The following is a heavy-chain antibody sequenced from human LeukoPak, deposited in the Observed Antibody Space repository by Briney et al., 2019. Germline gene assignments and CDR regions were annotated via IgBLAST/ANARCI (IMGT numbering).Heavy chain of an antibody. CDR2: IYSGGST. V-gene: IGHV3-66*01. CDR3: ARGHHYYDSSAYYY. Sequence: GGSLRLSCAASGFSFSSNAMSWVRQAPGKGLEWVSVIYSGGSTYYADSVKGRFTISRDNSKNTLYLQMNSLRAEDTAVYYCARGHHYYDSSAYYYWGQGTLVTVSS. CDR1: GFSFSSNA. D-gene: IGHD3-22*01. J-gene: IGHJ4*02.